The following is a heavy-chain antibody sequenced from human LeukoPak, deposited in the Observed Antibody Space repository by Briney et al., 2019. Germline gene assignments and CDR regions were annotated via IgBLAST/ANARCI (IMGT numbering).Heavy chain of an antibody. CDR3: TRDHSGNSGSDPYDAFDI. Sequence: GSLRLSCAASGFTVSSTYMSWVRQAPGKGLEWVSVLYSGGTTYYAEPVKGRFSISRDNSKNTLYLQMNSLRVEDTAVYYCTRDHSGNSGSDPYDAFDIWGQGTMVTVSS. CDR1: GFTVSSTY. D-gene: IGHD5-12*01. CDR2: LYSGGTT. V-gene: IGHV3-66*01. J-gene: IGHJ3*02.